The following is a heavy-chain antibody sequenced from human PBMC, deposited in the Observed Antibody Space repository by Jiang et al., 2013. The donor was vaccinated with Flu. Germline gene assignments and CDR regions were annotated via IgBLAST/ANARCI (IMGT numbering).Heavy chain of an antibody. J-gene: IGHJ6*02. Sequence: VQLLESGGGLIQPGGSLRLSCAASGFTVSTNYMNWVRQAPGKGLEWVSVFXSTIDTYYADSVKGRFTISRDDSKNTLFLQMNSLRAEDTAVYYCARTFNPAYGMDVWGQGTTVTVS. CDR2: FXSTIDT. CDR3: ARTFNPAYGMDV. CDR1: GFTVSTNY. V-gene: IGHV3-53*01. D-gene: IGHD2/OR15-2a*01.